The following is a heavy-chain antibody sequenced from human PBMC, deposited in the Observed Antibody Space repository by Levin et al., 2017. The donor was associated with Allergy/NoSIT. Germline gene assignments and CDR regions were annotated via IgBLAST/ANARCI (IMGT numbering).Heavy chain of an antibody. CDR1: GFTVSSDY. J-gene: IGHJ4*02. V-gene: IGHV3-53*01. Sequence: ETLSLTCAASGFTVSSDYMSWVRQAPGKGLEWVSAINSGGTTYYADSVKGRFTISRDNSKNTLYLQMNSLRAEDTAVYYCARKGVSSGWFLDYWGQGTLVTVSS. CDR3: ARKGVSSGWFLDY. D-gene: IGHD6-19*01. CDR2: INSGGTT.